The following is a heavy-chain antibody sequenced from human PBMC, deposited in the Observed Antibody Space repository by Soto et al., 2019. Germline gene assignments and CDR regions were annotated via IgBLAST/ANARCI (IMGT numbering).Heavy chain of an antibody. D-gene: IGHD2-21*01. CDR2: VYYLGGT. Sequence: SETLDLTCTVSGESINSSDYHWGWIRQPPGKGLEWIGSVYYLGGTHSTPSLKSRVTISVDTPGSQFTLKLSSLTAADTVVYYCARLHMALDYWGQGSLVTV. J-gene: IGHJ4*02. CDR1: GESINSSDYH. V-gene: IGHV4-39*01. CDR3: ARLHMALDY.